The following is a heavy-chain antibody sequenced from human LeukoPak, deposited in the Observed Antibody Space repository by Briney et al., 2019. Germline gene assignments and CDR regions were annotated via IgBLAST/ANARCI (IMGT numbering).Heavy chain of an antibody. Sequence: PGESLRLSCAASGFTFTTYWMSWVRQPPGKGLEWVSSITSGSSYIYYADSVKGRFTISRDNAKNSLYLQMNSLRAEDTAVYYCARDPYSGSYGNYYYYFMDVWGKGTTVTISS. CDR3: ARDPYSGSYGNYYYYFMDV. CDR1: GFTFTTYW. J-gene: IGHJ6*03. CDR2: ITSGSSYI. D-gene: IGHD1-26*01. V-gene: IGHV3-21*01.